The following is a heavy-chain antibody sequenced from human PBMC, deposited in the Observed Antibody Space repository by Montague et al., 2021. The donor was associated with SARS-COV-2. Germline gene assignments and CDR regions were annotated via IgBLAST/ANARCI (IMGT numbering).Heavy chain of an antibody. CDR2: IYSGGSST. CDR3: AKDPHYDFWSGYYFDY. J-gene: IGHJ4*02. CDR1: GFTFSNYA. V-gene: IGHV3-23*03. D-gene: IGHD3-3*01. Sequence: SLGLSCAASGFTFSNYAMSWVRQAPGKGLEWVSVIYSGGSSTYYADSVRGRFTISRDNSKNTLYLQMNSLRAEDTAVYYCAKDPHYDFWSGYYFDYWGQGTLVTVSS.